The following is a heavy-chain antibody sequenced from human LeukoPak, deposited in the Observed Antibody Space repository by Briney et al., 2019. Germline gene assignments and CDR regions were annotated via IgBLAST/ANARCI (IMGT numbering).Heavy chain of an antibody. CDR1: GGSISSGSYY. J-gene: IGHJ3*02. Sequence: PSETLSLTCTVSGGSISSGSYYWSWIRQPAGKGLEWIGRIYSSGSTNYNPSLKSRVTISVDTSKNQFSLKLSSVTAADTAVYYCARAKNDAFDIWGQGTMVTVSS. CDR2: IYSSGST. CDR3: ARAKNDAFDI. V-gene: IGHV4-61*02.